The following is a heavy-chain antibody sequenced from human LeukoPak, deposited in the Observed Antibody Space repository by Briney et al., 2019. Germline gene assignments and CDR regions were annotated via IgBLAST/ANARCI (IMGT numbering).Heavy chain of an antibody. CDR2: MNPNSGNT. Sequence: ASVKVSCKASGYTFTSYDINWVRQATGQGLEWMGWMNPNSGNTGYAQKFQGRVTMTRNTSISTAYMELSSLRSEDTAVYYCARGHHSSSWYSYYYYYGMDVWGQGTTVTVSS. CDR3: ARGHHSSSWYSYYYYYGMDV. J-gene: IGHJ6*02. V-gene: IGHV1-8*01. CDR1: GYTFTSYD. D-gene: IGHD6-13*01.